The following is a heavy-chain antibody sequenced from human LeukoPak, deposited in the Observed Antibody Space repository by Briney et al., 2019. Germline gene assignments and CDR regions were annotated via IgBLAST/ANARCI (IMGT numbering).Heavy chain of an antibody. CDR1: GGSISTYY. D-gene: IGHD6-13*01. J-gene: IGHJ4*02. CDR2: IYNSGST. CDR3: ARQNPAAAGQGLDY. Sequence: KPSETLSLTCTVSGGSISTYYWSWIRQPPGKGLEWIGYIYNSGSTNYNPSLKSRVTISVDTSKNQFSLKLSSVTAADTAVYYCARQNPAAAGQGLDYWGQGALVTVSS. V-gene: IGHV4-59*01.